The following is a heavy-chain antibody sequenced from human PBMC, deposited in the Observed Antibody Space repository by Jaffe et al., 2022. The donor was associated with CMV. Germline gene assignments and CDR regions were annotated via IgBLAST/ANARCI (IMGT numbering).Heavy chain of an antibody. CDR3: ARGGYCSGGSCYGSYFDY. CDR2: ISSSDNTI. Sequence: EVQLVESGGGLVQPGGSLRLSCAASGFTFSSYEMNWVRQAPGKGLEWVSYISSSDNTIYYADSVKGRFTISRDNAKNSLYLQMNSLRAEDTAVYYCARGGYCSGGSCYGSYFDYWGQGTLVTVSS. CDR1: GFTFSSYE. D-gene: IGHD2-15*01. J-gene: IGHJ4*02. V-gene: IGHV3-48*03.